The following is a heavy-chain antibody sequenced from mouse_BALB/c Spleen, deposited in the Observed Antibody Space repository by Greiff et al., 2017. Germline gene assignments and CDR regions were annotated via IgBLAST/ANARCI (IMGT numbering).Heavy chain of an antibody. V-gene: IGHV1-14*01. CDR3: ARGKRYDGYYPYAY. D-gene: IGHD2-3*01. J-gene: IGHJ3*01. CDR1: GYSFTSYV. Sequence: VQLQQSGPELVKPGASVKMSCKASGYSFTSYVMHWVKQKPGQGLEWIGYINPYNDGTKYNKKFKGKATLTSDKSSSTAYMELSSLTSEDSAVYYCARGKRYDGYYPYAYWGQGTLVTVSA. CDR2: INPYNDGT.